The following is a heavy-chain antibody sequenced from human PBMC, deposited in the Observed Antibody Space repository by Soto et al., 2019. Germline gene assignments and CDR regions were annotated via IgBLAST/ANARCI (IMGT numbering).Heavy chain of an antibody. V-gene: IGHV2-5*01. CDR1: GFSLTTSGVS. D-gene: IGHD2-21*02. CDR3: AHRPTSTDDFYFDY. Sequence: QITLTESGPTLVTPTQTLTLTCSFSGFSLTTSGVSVGWFRQPPGKAPEWLALFYLNDDKRYSPSLRSRLTVTEASSKNQVVLTLVNVDPVDSGTYYSAHRPTSTDDFYFDYWGQGTLVTVSA. CDR2: FYLNDDK. J-gene: IGHJ4*02.